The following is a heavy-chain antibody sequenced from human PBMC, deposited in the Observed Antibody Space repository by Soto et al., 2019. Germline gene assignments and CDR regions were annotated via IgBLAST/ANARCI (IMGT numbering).Heavy chain of an antibody. V-gene: IGHV3-23*01. CDR3: AKLSKLYFDWLYYFDY. CDR1: GFTFSSYA. Sequence: EVQLLESGGGLVQPGGSLRLSCAASGFTFSSYAMSWVRQAPGKGLEWVSAISGSGGSTYYADSVKGRFTISRDNSKNPLYLQMNSLRAEDTAVYYCAKLSKLYFDWLYYFDYCVQGTMVTVSS. D-gene: IGHD3-9*01. CDR2: ISGSGGST. J-gene: IGHJ4*02.